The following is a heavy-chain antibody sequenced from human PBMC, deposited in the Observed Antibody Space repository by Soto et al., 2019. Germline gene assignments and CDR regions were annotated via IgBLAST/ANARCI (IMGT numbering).Heavy chain of an antibody. CDR1: GYTFTSYG. J-gene: IGHJ3*02. CDR3: ASLYSSSWYGPGDAFDI. Sequence: ASVKVSCKASGYTFTSYGISWVRQAPGQGLEWMGIINPSGGSTSYAQKFQGRVTMTRDTSTSTVYMELSSLRSEDTAVYYCASLYSSSWYGPGDAFDIWGQGTMVTVSS. V-gene: IGHV1-46*01. D-gene: IGHD6-13*01. CDR2: INPSGGST.